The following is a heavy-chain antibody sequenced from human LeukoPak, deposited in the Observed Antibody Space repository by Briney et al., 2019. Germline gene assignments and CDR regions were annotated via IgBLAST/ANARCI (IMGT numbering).Heavy chain of an antibody. CDR3: ASLAYSGSPLDH. J-gene: IGHJ4*02. CDR2: IYYRGTT. CDR1: GGSISRNSYF. Sequence: SETLSLTCTVSGGSISRNSYFWDWIRQPPGKGLEWIGNIYYRGTTYYNPSLKSRITLSVDTSKNQFSLKLSSVTAADTAVYFCASLAYSGSPLDHWGRGTLVTVSS. D-gene: IGHD1-26*01. V-gene: IGHV4-39*01.